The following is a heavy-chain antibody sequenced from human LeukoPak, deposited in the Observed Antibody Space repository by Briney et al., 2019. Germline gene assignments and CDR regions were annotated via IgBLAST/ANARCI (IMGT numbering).Heavy chain of an antibody. D-gene: IGHD4-17*01. J-gene: IGHJ5*02. CDR1: GGSINSYY. CDR2: IYYSGST. CDR3: ARDKGYGDYADWFDP. Sequence: SETLSLTCSVSGGSINSYYWSWIRQPPGKGLEWIGYIYYSGSTNYNPSLKSRVTISVDTSKNQFSLKLSSVTAADTAVYYCARDKGYGDYADWFDPWGQGTLVTVSS. V-gene: IGHV4-59*01.